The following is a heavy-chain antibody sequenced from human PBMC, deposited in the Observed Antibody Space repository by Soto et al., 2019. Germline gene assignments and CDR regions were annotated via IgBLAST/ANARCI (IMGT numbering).Heavy chain of an antibody. CDR3: ARAFEDYVWGTYPSHY. CDR2: ILGSSAYI. CDR1: GFTFSSYA. V-gene: IGHV3-21*01. Sequence: GGSLRLSCAASGFTFSSYAMNWVRQAPGQGLEWVSSILGSSAYIHYADSVKGRFTVSRDNDKNSLFLQMDSLRAEDTAVYYCARAFEDYVWGTYPSHYWGQGILVTVSS. D-gene: IGHD3-16*02. J-gene: IGHJ4*02.